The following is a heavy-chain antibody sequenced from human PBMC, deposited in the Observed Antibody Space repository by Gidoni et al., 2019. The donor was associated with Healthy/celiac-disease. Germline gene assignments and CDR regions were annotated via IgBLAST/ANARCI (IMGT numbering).Heavy chain of an antibody. CDR1: GFTFRSYA. CDR2: ISYDGSNK. J-gene: IGHJ6*04. CDR3: AREGGVLRYFDWSFYGMDV. D-gene: IGHD3-9*01. V-gene: IGHV3-30-3*01. Sequence: QVQLVESGGGVVQPGRSLRLSCAASGFTFRSYAMHWVRQAPGKGLEWVAVISYDGSNKYYADSVKGRFTISRDNSKNTLYLQMNSLRAEDTAVYYCAREGGVLRYFDWSFYGMDVWGKGTTVTVSS.